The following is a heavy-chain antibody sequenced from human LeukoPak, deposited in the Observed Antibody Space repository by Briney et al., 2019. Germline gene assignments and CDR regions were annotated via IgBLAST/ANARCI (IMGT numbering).Heavy chain of an antibody. CDR2: IYPDDSDT. CDR3: ARLVEMSTLGQFDY. V-gene: IGHV5-51*01. D-gene: IGHD5/OR15-5a*01. Sequence: GESLKISCKAFEYSFTSYWIGWVRQMPGKGLEWMGTIYPDDSDTRYSPSFEGQVTISADKSISAAYLQWNVLKASDTAIYYCARLVEMSTLGQFDYWGQGTLVTVSA. CDR1: EYSFTSYW. J-gene: IGHJ4*02.